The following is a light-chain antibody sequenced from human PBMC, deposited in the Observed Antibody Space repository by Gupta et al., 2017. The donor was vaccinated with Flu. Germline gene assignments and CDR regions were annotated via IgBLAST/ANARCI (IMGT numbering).Light chain of an antibody. CDR2: RVS. V-gene: IGKV2-30*01. J-gene: IGKJ1*01. CDR1: KGVMYSVGNTY. CDR3: MQDANAPWA. Sequence: VTLGQPASSSCSFSKGVMYSVGNTYLQWFQQRPGQAPRLLMYRVSYRESGVPDRFSGSGSGTNFTLKINRLEAEDVGMYFCMQDANAPWAFGQGTKVEIK.